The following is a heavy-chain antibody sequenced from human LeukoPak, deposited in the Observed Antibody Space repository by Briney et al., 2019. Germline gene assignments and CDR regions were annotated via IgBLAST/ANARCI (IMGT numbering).Heavy chain of an antibody. CDR1: AFIFSGHW. J-gene: IGHJ4*02. Sequence: GSLRLSCEGSAFIFSGHWMSWVRHAPGRGLEWVANIKPDGSAEYYAASVKGRFTVSRDNAKNSLFLQMNSLRVKDTAVYYCARANNSSWHNWGQGTLVTVSS. D-gene: IGHD6-13*01. V-gene: IGHV3-7*01. CDR3: ARANNSSWHN. CDR2: IKPDGSAE.